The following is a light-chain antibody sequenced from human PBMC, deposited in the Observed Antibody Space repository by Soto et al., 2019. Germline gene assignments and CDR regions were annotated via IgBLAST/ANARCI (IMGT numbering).Light chain of an antibody. Sequence: DIQMTQSPSSVSASVGDRVTITCRASQGISSRLASYQQKPGKATKLLIYAASSLQGGVPSRFSCSGSGTDFTLTITSLQPEDFATYYCQQANSFPLTFGQGTRLEIK. V-gene: IGKV1-12*01. J-gene: IGKJ5*01. CDR2: AAS. CDR1: QGISSR. CDR3: QQANSFPLT.